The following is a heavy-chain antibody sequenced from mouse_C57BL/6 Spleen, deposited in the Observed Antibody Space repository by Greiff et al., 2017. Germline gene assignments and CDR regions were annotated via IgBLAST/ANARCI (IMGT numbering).Heavy chain of an antibody. D-gene: IGHD4-1*01. J-gene: IGHJ2*01. Sequence: EVQLQQSGPGMVKPSQSLSLTCTVTGYSITSGYDWHWIRHFPGNKLEWMGYISYSGSTNSNPSLKSRISITHDTSKNHFFLKLNSVTTEDTATYYCARANWDYFDYWGQGTTLTVSS. CDR1: GYSITSGYD. CDR3: ARANWDYFDY. CDR2: ISYSGST. V-gene: IGHV3-1*01.